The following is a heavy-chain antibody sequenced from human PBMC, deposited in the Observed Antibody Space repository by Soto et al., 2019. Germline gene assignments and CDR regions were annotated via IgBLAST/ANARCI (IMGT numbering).Heavy chain of an antibody. CDR2: IYSGGAT. D-gene: IGHD1-1*01. J-gene: IGHJ4*02. CDR3: ARDGTYNWV. Sequence: EVQLVESGGGLVQPGGSLRLSCAASGFTVSNNYMRWVRRAPGKGLEWVSLIYSGGATYYADSVKGRFTISRDNAKNTLYPQMNSLRAEDTAVYYCARDGTYNWVGGQGILVTVSS. V-gene: IGHV3-66*01. CDR1: GFTVSNNY.